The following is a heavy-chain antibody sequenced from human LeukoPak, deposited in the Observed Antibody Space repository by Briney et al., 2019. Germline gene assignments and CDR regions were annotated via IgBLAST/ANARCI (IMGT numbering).Heavy chain of an antibody. D-gene: IGHD3-16*01. V-gene: IGHV1-46*01. CDR1: GYSFTIYY. J-gene: IGHJ4*02. CDR2: INPSGGST. CDR3: AREYEPLFDY. Sequence: ASVKVSCKASGYSFTIYYMHVVRQAPGQGLEWMGIINPSGGSTSYAQKFQGRVTMTRDTSTSTVYMELSSLRSEDTAVYYCAREYEPLFDYWGQGTLVTVSS.